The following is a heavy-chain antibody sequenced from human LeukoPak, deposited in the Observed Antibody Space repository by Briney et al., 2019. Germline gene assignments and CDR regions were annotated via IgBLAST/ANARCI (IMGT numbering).Heavy chain of an antibody. D-gene: IGHD3-3*01. CDR2: INHSGST. Sequence: SETPSLTCAVYGGSFSGYYWSWIRQPPGKGLEWIGEINHSGSTNYNPSLKSRVTISVDTSKNQFSLKLSSVTAADTAVYYCARGRTYYDFWSGYDYWGQGTLVTVSS. CDR3: ARGRTYYDFWSGYDY. V-gene: IGHV4-34*01. J-gene: IGHJ4*02. CDR1: GGSFSGYY.